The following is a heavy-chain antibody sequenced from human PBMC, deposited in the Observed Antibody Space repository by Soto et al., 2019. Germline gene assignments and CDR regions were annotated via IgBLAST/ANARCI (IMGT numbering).Heavy chain of an antibody. J-gene: IGHJ4*02. V-gene: IGHV3-9*01. D-gene: IGHD6-6*01. CDR3: AKAGRGGYSSSSPYFDY. Sequence: EVQLVESGGGLVQPGRSLRLSCAASGFTFDDYAMHWVRQAPGKGLEWVSGISWNSGSIGYADSVKGRFTISRDNAKNSLYLQMNSLRAEYTALYYCAKAGRGGYSSSSPYFDYWGQGTLVTVSS. CDR1: GFTFDDYA. CDR2: ISWNSGSI.